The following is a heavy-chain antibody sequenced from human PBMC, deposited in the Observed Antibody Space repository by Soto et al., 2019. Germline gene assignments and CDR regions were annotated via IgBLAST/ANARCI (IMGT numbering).Heavy chain of an antibody. J-gene: IGHJ4*02. CDR1: GGTFSTSF. CDR3: AKSAPMDAGDKYYFDF. Sequence: SVKVSCKASGGTFSTSFISWVRQAPGQGLVCMRGILPLFWPTLYSQKFGHRLPITADEPENTVYMDLRSLRSGHAAIFYCAKSAPMDAGDKYYFDFWGQGALVTVSS. V-gene: IGHV1-69*13. CDR2: ILPLFWPT. D-gene: IGHD4-17*01.